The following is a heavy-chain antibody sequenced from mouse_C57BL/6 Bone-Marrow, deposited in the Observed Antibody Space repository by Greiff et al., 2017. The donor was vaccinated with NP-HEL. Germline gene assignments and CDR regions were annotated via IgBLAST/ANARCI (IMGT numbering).Heavy chain of an antibody. CDR1: GYTFTSYW. J-gene: IGHJ4*01. D-gene: IGHD2-10*02. CDR2: IHPNSGST. V-gene: IGHV1-64*01. Sequence: QVQLQQPGAELVKPGASVKLSCKASGYTFTSYWMHWVKQRPGQGLEWIGMIHPNSGSTNYNEKFKSKATLTVYKSSSTAYMQLSSLTSEDSAVYYCVYLVYPPWGNWGQGTSVTVSS. CDR3: VYLVYPPWGN.